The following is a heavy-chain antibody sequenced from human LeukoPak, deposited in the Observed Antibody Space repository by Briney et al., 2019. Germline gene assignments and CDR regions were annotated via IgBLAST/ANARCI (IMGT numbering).Heavy chain of an antibody. CDR1: GFTFSSYA. D-gene: IGHD3-22*01. CDR2: ISYDGSNK. CDR3: ARGVGYYDYVDY. J-gene: IGHJ4*02. V-gene: IGHV3-30-3*01. Sequence: HPGRSLRLSCAASGFTFSSYAMHWVRQAPGKGLEWVAVISYDGSNKYYADSVKGRFTISRDNSKNTLYLQMNSLRAEDTAVYYCARGVGYYDYVDYWGQGTLVTVSS.